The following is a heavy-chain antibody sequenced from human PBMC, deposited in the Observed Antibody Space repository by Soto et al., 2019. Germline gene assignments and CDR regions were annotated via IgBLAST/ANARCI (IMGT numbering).Heavy chain of an antibody. CDR2: LGAGGDT. Sequence: EVQLVESGGGLVQPGGSLRLACAAYGFTVSSYDMHWVRHVTGKGLEWVSTLGAGGDTYFPDSVKGRFTISRDHAKNSLYLQMNNLGAGDTAVYYCARGTMVRGTLDPGISGPLDYWGQGTLVAVSS. J-gene: IGHJ4*02. V-gene: IGHV3-13*01. D-gene: IGHD3-10*01. CDR3: ARGTMVRGTLDPGISGPLDY. CDR1: GFTVSSYD.